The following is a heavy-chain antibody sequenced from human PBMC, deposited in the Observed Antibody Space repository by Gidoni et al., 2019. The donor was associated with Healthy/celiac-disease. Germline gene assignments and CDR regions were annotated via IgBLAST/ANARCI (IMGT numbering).Heavy chain of an antibody. CDR3: ARVGNGPYSSSSPDWYFDL. V-gene: IGHV1-8*01. CDR2: MNPNSGNT. Sequence: QVQLVQSGAEVKKPGASVKVSCKASGYTFTSYGINGVRQATGQGLKWMGWMNPNSGNTGYAQKFQGRVTMTRNTSISTAYMELSSLRSEDTAVYYCARVGNGPYSSSSPDWYFDLWGRGTLVTVSS. CDR1: GYTFTSYG. J-gene: IGHJ2*01. D-gene: IGHD6-6*01.